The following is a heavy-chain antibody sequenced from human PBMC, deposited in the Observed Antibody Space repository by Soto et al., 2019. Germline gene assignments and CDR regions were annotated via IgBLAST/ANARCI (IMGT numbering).Heavy chain of an antibody. V-gene: IGHV4-39*07. D-gene: IGHD4-4*01. CDR3: ARGDYRSKYYFYYGMDV. J-gene: IGHJ6*02. CDR2: MHYSGAT. CDR1: GGSSSSSTYS. Sequence: SETLSLTCTASGGSSSSSTYSWGWIRQPPGKGLEWIGSMHYSGATYYSPSLKSRVTIAVDRSKNQFSLRLSSVTAADTAVYYCARGDYRSKYYFYYGMDVWGQGTTVTVS.